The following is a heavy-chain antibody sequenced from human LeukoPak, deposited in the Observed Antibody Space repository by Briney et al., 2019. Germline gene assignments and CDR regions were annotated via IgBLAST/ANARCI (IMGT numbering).Heavy chain of an antibody. D-gene: IGHD5-18*01. Sequence: GGSLRLSCAASGFTFSSYGMHWVRQAPGKGLEWVAVISYDGSNKYYADSVKGRFTISRDNSKNTLYLQMNSLRAEDTAVYYCAKIQLSFKDYFDYWGQGTLVTVSS. CDR1: GFTFSSYG. CDR2: ISYDGSNK. J-gene: IGHJ4*02. V-gene: IGHV3-30*18. CDR3: AKIQLSFKDYFDY.